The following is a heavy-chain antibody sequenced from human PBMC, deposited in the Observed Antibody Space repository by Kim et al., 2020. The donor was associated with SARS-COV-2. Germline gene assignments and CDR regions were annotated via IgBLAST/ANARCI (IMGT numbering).Heavy chain of an antibody. Sequence: GGSLRLSCAASGFTFSSYGMHWVRQAPGKGLEWVAVISYDGSNKYYADSVKGRFTISRDNSKNTLYLQMNSLRAEDTAVYYCAKDREYYYDSSGRIDYWGQGTLVTVSS. CDR3: AKDREYYYDSSGRIDY. CDR2: ISYDGSNK. J-gene: IGHJ4*02. V-gene: IGHV3-30*18. D-gene: IGHD3-22*01. CDR1: GFTFSSYG.